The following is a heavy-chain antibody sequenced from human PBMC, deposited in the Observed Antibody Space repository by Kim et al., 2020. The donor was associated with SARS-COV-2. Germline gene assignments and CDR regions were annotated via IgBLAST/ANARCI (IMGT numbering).Heavy chain of an antibody. D-gene: IGHD3-10*01. Sequence: GGSLRLSCAASGFTFSSYAMHWVRQAPGKGLEWVAVISYDGSNKYYADSVKGRFTISRDNSKNTLYLQMNSLRAEDTAVYYCARGSAGTTAGGYWVRGT. CDR2: ISYDGSNK. J-gene: IGHJ4*02. CDR3: ARGSAGTTAGGY. CDR1: GFTFSSYA. V-gene: IGHV3-30*04.